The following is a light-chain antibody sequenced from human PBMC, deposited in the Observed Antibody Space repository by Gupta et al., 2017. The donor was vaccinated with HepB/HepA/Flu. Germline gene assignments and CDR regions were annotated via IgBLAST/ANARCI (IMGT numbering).Light chain of an antibody. CDR2: HDT. V-gene: IGLV3-1*01. CDR1: KLGDKY. Sequence: SYEVIQPPSVSVSPGQTASITCSGDKLGDKYVSWYQQKPGQSPVLVIYHDTKRPSDIPERFSGSNSGNTATLTISGTQAMDEADYYCQAWRSGAVIFGGGTKLTVL. CDR3: QAWRSGAVI. J-gene: IGLJ2*01.